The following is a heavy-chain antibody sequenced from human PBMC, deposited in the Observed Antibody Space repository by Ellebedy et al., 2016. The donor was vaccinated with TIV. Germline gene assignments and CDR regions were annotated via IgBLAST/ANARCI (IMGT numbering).Heavy chain of an antibody. D-gene: IGHD5-12*01. V-gene: IGHV5-51*01. J-gene: IGHJ4*02. CDR3: ARHSTPYSGYDTDFDF. Sequence: GESLKISCRASGYTFTSYWIGWVRQMPGKGLEWMGIIYPGDSDTRYSPSFQAQVTISAANYISTAYLQWSSLKASDTATYYCARHSTPYSGYDTDFDFWGQGTLVTVSS. CDR1: GYTFTSYW. CDR2: IYPGDSDT.